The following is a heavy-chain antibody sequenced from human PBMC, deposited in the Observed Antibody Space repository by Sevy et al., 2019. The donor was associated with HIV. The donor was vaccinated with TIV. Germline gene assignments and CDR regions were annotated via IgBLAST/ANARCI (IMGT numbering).Heavy chain of an antibody. CDR1: GFTLNSYW. D-gene: IGHD6-13*01. CDR2: INQDGSVK. V-gene: IGHV3-7*01. J-gene: IGHJ4*02. Sequence: GGSLRLSCAASGFTLNSYWMSWVRQAPGKGLEWVANINQDGSVKYYVDSVKGRFTISRDNARNSLYLRMNSLRAEDMALYYCVRAIAAAGSFWGQGTLVTVPS. CDR3: VRAIAAAGSF.